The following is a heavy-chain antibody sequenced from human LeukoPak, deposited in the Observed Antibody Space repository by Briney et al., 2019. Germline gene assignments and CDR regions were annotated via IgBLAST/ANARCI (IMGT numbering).Heavy chain of an antibody. CDR1: GGSISSYY. CDR2: IYYSGST. Sequence: PETLSLTCTVSGGSISSYYWSWIRQPPGKGLEWIGYIYYSGSTNYNPSLKSRVTISVDTSKNQFSLKLSSVTAADTAVYYCARGWIAAAGNLFDPWGQGTLVTVSS. CDR3: ARGWIAAAGNLFDP. V-gene: IGHV4-59*01. D-gene: IGHD6-13*01. J-gene: IGHJ5*02.